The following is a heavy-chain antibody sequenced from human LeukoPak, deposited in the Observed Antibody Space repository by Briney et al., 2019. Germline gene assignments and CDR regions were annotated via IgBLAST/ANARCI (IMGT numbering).Heavy chain of an antibody. Sequence: GGSLRLSCAASGFTFSSYSMNWVRQAPGKGLEWISYISSSSTIYYADPVKGRFTISRDNAKNSLYLQMNSLRDEDTAVYYCARAVVMILRKVHLNYYYYGMDVWGQGTTVTVSS. CDR2: ISSSSTI. D-gene: IGHD2/OR15-2a*01. V-gene: IGHV3-48*02. CDR3: ARAVVMILRKVHLNYYYYGMDV. CDR1: GFTFSSYS. J-gene: IGHJ6*02.